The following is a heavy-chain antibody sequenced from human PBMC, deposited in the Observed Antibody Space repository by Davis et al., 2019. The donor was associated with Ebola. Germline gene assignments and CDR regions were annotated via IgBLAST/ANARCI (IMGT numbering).Heavy chain of an antibody. V-gene: IGHV1-8*01. CDR3: ARDMGTVASFDY. CDR1: GYTFTSYD. Sequence: ASVKVSCKASGYTFTSYDINWVRQATGQGLEWMGWMNPNSGNTGYAQKFQGRVTMTRNTSISTAYMELSSLRSEDTAVYYCARDMGTVASFDYWGQGTLVTVSS. D-gene: IGHD5-18*01. J-gene: IGHJ4*02. CDR2: MNPNSGNT.